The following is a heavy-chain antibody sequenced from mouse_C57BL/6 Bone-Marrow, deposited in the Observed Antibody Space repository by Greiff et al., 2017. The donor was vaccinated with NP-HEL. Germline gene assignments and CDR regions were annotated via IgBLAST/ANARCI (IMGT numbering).Heavy chain of an antibody. CDR1: GFTFSSYG. CDR2: ISSGGSYP. CDR3: ARQRNYDY. Sequence: EVKLVESGGDLVKPGGSLKLSCAASGFTFSSYGMSWVRQTPDKRLEWVATISSGGSYPYYPDSVKGRFTISRDHAKNTLYLQMSSLKSEDTAMYYCARQRNYDYWGQGTTLTVSS. D-gene: IGHD2-1*01. J-gene: IGHJ2*01. V-gene: IGHV5-6*01.